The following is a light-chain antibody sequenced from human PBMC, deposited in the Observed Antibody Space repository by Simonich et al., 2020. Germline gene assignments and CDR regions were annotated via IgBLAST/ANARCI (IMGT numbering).Light chain of an antibody. V-gene: IGKV4-1*01. CDR1: QSVLYSSNNQNY. CDR2: WES. CDR3: QQYYSTPYT. Sequence: DIVMTQSPDSLAVSLGERATINWKSSQSVLYSSNNQNYLAWYQQKPEQPPKLLLYWESTRESGVPDRISGSGSGTDFTLTIRSLQAEDVAVYYCQQYYSTPYTYGPGTKLEIK. J-gene: IGKJ2*01.